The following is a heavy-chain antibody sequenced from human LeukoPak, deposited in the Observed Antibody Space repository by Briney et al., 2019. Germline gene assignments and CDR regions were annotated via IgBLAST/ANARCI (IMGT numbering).Heavy chain of an antibody. CDR3: ARLSSGRRAFDL. D-gene: IGHD6-19*01. J-gene: IGHJ4*02. CDR1: GFTFSIYW. CDR2: IKQDGSEK. V-gene: IGHV3-7*01. Sequence: GGSLRLSCAASGFTFSIYWMSWVRQAPGKGLEGVANIKQDGSEKYYVDSAKGRFTISRDNAKNSLYLQMNSLRAEETAVYYCARLSSGRRAFDLSGQGTLVTVSS.